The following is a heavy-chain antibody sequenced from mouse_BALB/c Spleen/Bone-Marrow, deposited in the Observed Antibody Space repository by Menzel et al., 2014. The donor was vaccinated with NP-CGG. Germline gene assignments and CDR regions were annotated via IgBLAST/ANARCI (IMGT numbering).Heavy chain of an antibody. Sequence: DVKLQESGGGLVQPGGSLKLSCAASGFDFSRYWMSWVRQAPGKGLQWIGEINPESNTINYTPSLKDKFIISRDNAKNTLYLRMSKVRSEDTALYCCARLGYYGWFAYWGRGTLVTVSA. CDR1: GFDFSRYW. J-gene: IGHJ3*01. CDR2: INPESNTI. D-gene: IGHD2-3*01. CDR3: ARLGYYGWFAY. V-gene: IGHV4-1*02.